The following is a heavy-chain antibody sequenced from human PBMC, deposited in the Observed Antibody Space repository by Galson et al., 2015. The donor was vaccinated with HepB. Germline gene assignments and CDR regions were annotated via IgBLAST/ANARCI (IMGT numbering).Heavy chain of an antibody. Sequence: SQRLSCAVSGFTVTSNYMSWVRQAPGKGLEWVSVIYGGGRTNYADSVKGRFTISRDKSKNTLDLQMNSLRAEDTAVYYCARDLSSTWDPHYYYGMDVWGQGTTVTVS. CDR3: ARDLSSTWDPHYYYGMDV. V-gene: IGHV3-66*01. CDR1: GFTVTSNY. D-gene: IGHD6-13*01. J-gene: IGHJ6*02. CDR2: IYGGGRT.